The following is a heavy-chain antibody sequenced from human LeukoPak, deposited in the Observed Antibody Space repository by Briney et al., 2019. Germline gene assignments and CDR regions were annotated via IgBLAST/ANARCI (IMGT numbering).Heavy chain of an antibody. Sequence: ASVKVSCKASGYTFTTFGISWVRQAPGQGLEWVGWISAQSGNTEYAQKFQDRVTMTTETATTTADMDLRSLTSGDTAVYFCARAYCSAGSCYLDYWGQGTLVTVSS. CDR2: ISAQSGNT. J-gene: IGHJ4*02. V-gene: IGHV1-18*01. D-gene: IGHD2-15*01. CDR3: ARAYCSAGSCYLDY. CDR1: GYTFTTFG.